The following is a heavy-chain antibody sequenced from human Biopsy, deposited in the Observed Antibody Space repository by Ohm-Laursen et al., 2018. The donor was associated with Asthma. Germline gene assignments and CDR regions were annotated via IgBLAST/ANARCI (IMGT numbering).Heavy chain of an antibody. J-gene: IGHJ4*02. Sequence: ASVKVSCKISGYSLTDLSMHWVRQAPGQGLEWMGGHDREEGGAVIARRFQGRVTMTEDTSTDTAYMELSSLSSDDTAVYYCASDFPKDFVRYNFQFWGQGTLVTVSS. D-gene: IGHD5-18*01. CDR3: ASDFPKDFVRYNFQF. V-gene: IGHV1-24*01. CDR1: GYSLTDLS. CDR2: HDREEGGA.